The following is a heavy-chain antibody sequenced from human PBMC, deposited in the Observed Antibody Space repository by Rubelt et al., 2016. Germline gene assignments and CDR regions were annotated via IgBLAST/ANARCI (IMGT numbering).Heavy chain of an antibody. CDR1: GYTFTSYG. Sequence: QVQLVQSGAEVKKPGASVKVSCKASGYTFTSYGISWVRQAPGQGLEWMGWISAYNGNTNYAQKLQGRVTMTTDTYTRTAYMELRSLRSDDTAVYYCARDRIRIAARQGWYFDLWGRGTLVTVSS. CDR2: ISAYNGNT. D-gene: IGHD6-6*01. V-gene: IGHV1-18*01. CDR3: ARDRIRIAARQGWYFDL. J-gene: IGHJ2*01.